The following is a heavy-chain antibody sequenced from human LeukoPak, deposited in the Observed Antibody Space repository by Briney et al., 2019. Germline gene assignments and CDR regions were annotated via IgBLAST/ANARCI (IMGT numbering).Heavy chain of an antibody. CDR1: GFTFSSYE. Sequence: GGSLRLSCAASGFTFSSYEMNWARQAPGKGLQWVSYISSSGSTIYYADTVKGRFTISRDNAKNSLFLEMNGLRAEDTAVYYSASLYSSGSREGIDYWGQGTLVTVSS. CDR2: ISSSGSTI. CDR3: ASLYSSGSREGIDY. V-gene: IGHV3-48*03. D-gene: IGHD6-19*01. J-gene: IGHJ4*02.